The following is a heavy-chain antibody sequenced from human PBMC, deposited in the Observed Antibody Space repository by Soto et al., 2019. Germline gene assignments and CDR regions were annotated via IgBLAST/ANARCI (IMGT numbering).Heavy chain of an antibody. Sequence: TLSLTCTVSGGSISSYYWSWIRQPPGKGLEWIGYISYSGSTNYNPSLKSRVTISLDTSRNQFSLKLSSVTAADTAVYYCAASCVACGGFNYYGMDVWGQGTTVTVSS. CDR2: ISYSGST. D-gene: IGHD2-21*01. CDR1: GGSISSYY. CDR3: AASCVACGGFNYYGMDV. V-gene: IGHV4-59*01. J-gene: IGHJ6*02.